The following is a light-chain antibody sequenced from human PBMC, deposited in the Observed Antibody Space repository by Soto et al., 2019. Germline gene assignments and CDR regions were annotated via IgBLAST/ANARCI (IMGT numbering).Light chain of an antibody. CDR1: QSVGSN. J-gene: IGKJ4*01. Sequence: DRVMTQSPATLSVSPGERATLSCRASQSVGSNLAWYQQKPGQAPRLLIYGASTRATGIPARFSGSGSGTEFTLTISSLQSEDLAVYFCQKYDNWFSFGGGTKVEIK. CDR3: QKYDNWFS. V-gene: IGKV3-15*01. CDR2: GAS.